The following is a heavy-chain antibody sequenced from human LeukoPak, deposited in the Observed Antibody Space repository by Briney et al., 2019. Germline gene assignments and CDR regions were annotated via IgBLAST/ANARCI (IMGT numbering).Heavy chain of an antibody. D-gene: IGHD6-19*01. Sequence: GGSLRLSCAASGFTVSSNYMSRVRQAPGKGLEWVSVIYSGSSSTYYTDSVKGRFTISRHSSKNTLYLQMNSLRAEDTAVYYCARVGSGWYDFDYWGQGTLVTVSS. CDR3: ARVGSGWYDFDY. CDR1: GFTVSSNY. V-gene: IGHV3-53*04. J-gene: IGHJ4*02. CDR2: IYSGSSST.